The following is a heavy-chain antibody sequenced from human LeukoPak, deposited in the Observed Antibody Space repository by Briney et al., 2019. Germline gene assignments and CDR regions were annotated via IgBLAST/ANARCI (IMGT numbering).Heavy chain of an antibody. Sequence: SETLSLTCAVYGGSFSGYYWSWIRQPPGKGLEWIGEINHSGSANYNPSLKSRVTISVDTSKNQFSLKLSSVTAADTAVYYCARDSHGGYAYWGQGTLVTVSS. CDR3: ARDSHGGYAY. CDR2: INHSGSA. CDR1: GGSFSGYY. V-gene: IGHV4-34*01. D-gene: IGHD5-12*01. J-gene: IGHJ4*02.